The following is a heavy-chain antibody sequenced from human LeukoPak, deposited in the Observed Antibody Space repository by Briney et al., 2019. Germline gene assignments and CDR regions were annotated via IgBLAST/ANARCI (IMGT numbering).Heavy chain of an antibody. V-gene: IGHV3-23*01. CDR1: GFTFSSYA. CDR3: AKVLTLGSVYYYYGMDV. D-gene: IGHD1-14*01. Sequence: GGSLRLSCAASGFTFSSYAMSWVRQAPGKGLEWVPAISGSGGSTYYADSVKGRFTISRDNSKNTLYLQMNSLRAEDTAVYYCAKVLTLGSVYYYYGMDVWGQGTTVTVSS. CDR2: ISGSGGST. J-gene: IGHJ6*02.